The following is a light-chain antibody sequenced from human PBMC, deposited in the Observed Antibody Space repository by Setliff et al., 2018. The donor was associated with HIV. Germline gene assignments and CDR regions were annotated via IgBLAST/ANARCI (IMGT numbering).Light chain of an antibody. CDR3: SSYAITNTLP. CDR1: SSNIGAGYD. V-gene: IGLV1-40*01. J-gene: IGLJ1*01. CDR2: GNS. Sequence: QSVLTQPPSVSGAPGQRVTISCTGSSSNIGAGYDVQWYQQLPGTAPKLLIYGNSNRPSGVPDRFSGSKSGTSASLAITGLQAEDEADYYCSSYAITNTLPFGTGTKVTVL.